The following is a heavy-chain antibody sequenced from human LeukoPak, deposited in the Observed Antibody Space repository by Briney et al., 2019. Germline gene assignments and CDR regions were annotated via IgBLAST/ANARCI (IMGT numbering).Heavy chain of an antibody. CDR2: INHSGST. CDR3: ARASLYSSSWYTRYNWFDP. CDR1: GGSFSGYY. D-gene: IGHD6-13*01. V-gene: IGHV4-34*01. J-gene: IGHJ5*02. Sequence: SETLSLTGAVYGGSFSGYYWSWIRQPPGKGLEWIGEINHSGSTNYNPSLKSRVTISVDTSKNQFSLKLSSVTAADTAVYYCARASLYSSSWYTRYNWFDPWGQGTLVTVSS.